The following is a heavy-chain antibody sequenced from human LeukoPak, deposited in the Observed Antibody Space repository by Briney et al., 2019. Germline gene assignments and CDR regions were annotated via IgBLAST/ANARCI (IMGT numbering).Heavy chain of an antibody. D-gene: IGHD3-9*01. J-gene: IGHJ3*02. V-gene: IGHV1-18*01. CDR3: AREMVLTGYYKHAFDI. CDR1: GYTFTSYG. CDR2: ISAYNGNT. Sequence: GASVKVSCKASGYTFTSYGISWVRQAPGQGLEWMGWISAYNGNTNYAQKLQGRVTMTTDTSTSTAYMELWSLRSDDTAVYYCAREMVLTGYYKHAFDIWGQGTMVTVSS.